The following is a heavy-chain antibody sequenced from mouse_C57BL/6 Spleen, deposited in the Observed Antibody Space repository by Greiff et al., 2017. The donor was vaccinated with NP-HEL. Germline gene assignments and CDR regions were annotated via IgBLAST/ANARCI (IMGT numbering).Heavy chain of an antibody. J-gene: IGHJ2*01. V-gene: IGHV1-64*01. CDR2: IHPNSGST. CDR3: AREDDGYYGGY. Sequence: QVQLQQPGAELVKPGASVKLSCKASGYTFTSYWMHWVKQRPGQGLEWIGMIHPNSGSTNYNEKFKSKATLTVDKSSSTAYMQLSSLTSEDSAVYYCAREDDGYYGGYWGQGTTLTVSS. CDR1: GYTFTSYW. D-gene: IGHD2-3*01.